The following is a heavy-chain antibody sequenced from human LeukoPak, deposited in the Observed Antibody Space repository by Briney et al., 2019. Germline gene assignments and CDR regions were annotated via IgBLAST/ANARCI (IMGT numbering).Heavy chain of an antibody. Sequence: GGSLRLSYAASGFTFKTYTMHWVRQAPGMGLEWVSSISSSSSYIFYADSVKGRFTISRDNAKNSLYLQMNSLRAEDTAVYYCARALYSSGWYPDYWGQGTLVTVSS. CDR2: ISSSSSYI. V-gene: IGHV3-21*01. D-gene: IGHD6-19*01. J-gene: IGHJ4*02. CDR1: GFTFKTYT. CDR3: ARALYSSGWYPDY.